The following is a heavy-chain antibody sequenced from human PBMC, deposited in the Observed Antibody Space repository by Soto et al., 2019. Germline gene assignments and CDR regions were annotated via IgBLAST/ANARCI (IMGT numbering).Heavy chain of an antibody. D-gene: IGHD2-8*01. J-gene: IGHJ4*02. CDR1: GYTFTSYD. V-gene: IGHV1-8*01. Sequence: ASVKVSCKASGYTFTSYDINWVRQATGQGLEWMGWMNPNSGNTGYAQKFQGRVTMTRDTSISTAYMELRSLRSDDTAVYYCARRKNYCTNGVCYPEAIDYWGQGTLVTVSS. CDR3: ARRKNYCTNGVCYPEAIDY. CDR2: MNPNSGNT.